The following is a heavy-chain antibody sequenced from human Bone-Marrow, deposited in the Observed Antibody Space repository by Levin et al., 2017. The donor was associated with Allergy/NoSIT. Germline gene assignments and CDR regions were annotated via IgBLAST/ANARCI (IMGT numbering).Heavy chain of an antibody. D-gene: IGHD5-24*01. CDR3: ARGQNRWLQLGNDY. V-gene: IGHV3-7*04. Sequence: TGGSLRLSCAASGFTFSSYWMSWVRQAPGKGLEWVANIKQDGSEKYYVDSVKGRFTISRDNAKNSLYLQMNSLRAEDTAVYYCARGQNRWLQLGNDYWGQGTLVTVSS. CDR1: GFTFSSYW. J-gene: IGHJ4*02. CDR2: IKQDGSEK.